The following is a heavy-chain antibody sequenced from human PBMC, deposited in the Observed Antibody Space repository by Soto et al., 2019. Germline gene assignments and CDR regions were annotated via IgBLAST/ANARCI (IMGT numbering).Heavy chain of an antibody. D-gene: IGHD1-26*01. CDR2: IKSKTDGGTT. J-gene: IGHJ4*02. CDR1: GFTFSNAW. Sequence: EVQLVESGGGLVKPGGSLRLSCAASGFTFSNAWMSWVRQAPGKGLEWVGRIKSKTDGGTTDYAAPVKGRFTISRDDSKNTLYLQMNSLKTEDTAVYYCTTGEVGGSYYSGFDYWGQGTLVTVSS. CDR3: TTGEVGGSYYSGFDY. V-gene: IGHV3-15*01.